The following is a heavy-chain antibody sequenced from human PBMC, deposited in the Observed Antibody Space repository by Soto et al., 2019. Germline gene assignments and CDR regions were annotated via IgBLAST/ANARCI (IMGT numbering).Heavy chain of an antibody. Sequence: SETLSLTCSVSCDSISTVDYFWAWIRQPPGQALEYIGYIYKSTTTYYNPSFESRVAISLDTSKSQFSLTVTSVTAADTAVYFCARGRYCLTGRCFPNWFDSWGQGTLVTVSS. CDR2: IYKSTTT. CDR1: CDSISTVDYF. CDR3: ARGRYCLTGRCFPNWFDS. V-gene: IGHV4-30-4*01. D-gene: IGHD2-15*01. J-gene: IGHJ5*01.